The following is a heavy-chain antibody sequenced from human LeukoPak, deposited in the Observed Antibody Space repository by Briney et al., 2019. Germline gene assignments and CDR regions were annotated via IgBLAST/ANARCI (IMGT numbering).Heavy chain of an antibody. CDR1: GGTFSSYA. Sequence: GASVKVSCKASGGTFSSYAISWVRQAPGQGLEWMGGIIPIFGTANYAQKFQGRVTITADESTSTAYMELSSLRSEDTAVYYCARGEQWLLRTKGFDYWGQGTLVTVSS. J-gene: IGHJ4*02. V-gene: IGHV1-69*13. CDR3: ARGEQWLLRTKGFDY. D-gene: IGHD6-19*01. CDR2: IIPIFGTA.